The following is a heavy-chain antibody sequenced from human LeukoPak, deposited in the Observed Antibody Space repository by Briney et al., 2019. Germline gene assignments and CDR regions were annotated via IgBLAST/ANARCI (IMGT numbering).Heavy chain of an antibody. CDR1: GFTFSSYA. Sequence: PGGPLRLSCAASGFTFSSYAMSWVRQAPGKGLEWVSAISGSGGSTYYADSVKGRFTISRDNSKNTLYLQMNSLRAEDTAVYYCAKIGPPGATQSGHPIDYWGQGTLVTVSS. J-gene: IGHJ4*02. D-gene: IGHD1-26*01. CDR3: AKIGPPGATQSGHPIDY. CDR2: ISGSGGST. V-gene: IGHV3-23*01.